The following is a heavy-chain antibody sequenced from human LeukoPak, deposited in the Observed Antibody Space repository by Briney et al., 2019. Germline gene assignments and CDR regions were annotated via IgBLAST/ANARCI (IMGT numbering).Heavy chain of an antibody. J-gene: IGHJ4*02. CDR2: IIPIFGTA. Sequence: ASVKVSCKASGGTFSSYAISWVRQAPGQGLEWMGGIIPIFGTANYAQKFQGRVTITADESTSTAYMELSSLRSEDTAVYYCASSSIAARQDDYWGQGTLVTVSS. CDR1: GGTFSSYA. V-gene: IGHV1-69*13. CDR3: ASSSIAARQDDY. D-gene: IGHD6-6*01.